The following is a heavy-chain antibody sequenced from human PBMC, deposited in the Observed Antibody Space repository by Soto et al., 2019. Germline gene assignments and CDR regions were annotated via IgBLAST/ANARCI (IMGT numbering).Heavy chain of an antibody. D-gene: IGHD6-6*01. Sequence: QVQLVQSGTEVKKPGSSVKVSCEASGGTFINYAFTWVQQAPGQGLEWMGGITPIFGTRNYAQKFQGRVTITAADSTSTVYMESSRLKSGDTAVYYCAREQGLLAARTTTNWLDPWGQGTLVTVSS. J-gene: IGHJ5*02. CDR2: ITPIFGTR. CDR1: GGTFINYA. CDR3: AREQGLLAARTTTNWLDP. V-gene: IGHV1-69*12.